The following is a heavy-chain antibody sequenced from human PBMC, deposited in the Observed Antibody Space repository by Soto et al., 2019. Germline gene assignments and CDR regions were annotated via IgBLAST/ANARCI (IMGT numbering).Heavy chain of an antibody. CDR3: AVAVVPTSIHYYYYMDV. CDR1: GYTFSTHD. D-gene: IGHD2-2*01. CDR2: MNFNSGNT. J-gene: IGHJ6*03. Sequence: QVQLVQSGAEVRKPGASVRVSCKASGYTFSTHDINWVRQAPGQGLEWMGWMNFNSGNTGYAQKFQGRVTMTRDTTISTAYVELSSLSSEDTAVYYCAVAVVPTSIHYYYYMDVWGKGATVTVSS. V-gene: IGHV1-8*01.